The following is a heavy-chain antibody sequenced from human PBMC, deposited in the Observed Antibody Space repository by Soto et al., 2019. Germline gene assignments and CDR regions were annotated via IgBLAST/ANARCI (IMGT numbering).Heavy chain of an antibody. CDR2: INAGNGNT. D-gene: IGHD6-19*01. Sequence: QVPLVQSGAEVKKPGASVKVSCKASGYTFTSYAMHWVRQAPGQRLEWMGWINAGNGNTKYSQKFQGRVTITRDTSASTAYMELSSLRSEDTAVYYCARGGSGWYPNAYYFDYWGQGTLVTVSS. V-gene: IGHV1-3*01. CDR1: GYTFTSYA. CDR3: ARGGSGWYPNAYYFDY. J-gene: IGHJ4*02.